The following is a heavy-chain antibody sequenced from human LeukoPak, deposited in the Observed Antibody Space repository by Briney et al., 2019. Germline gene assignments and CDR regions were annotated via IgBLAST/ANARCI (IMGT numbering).Heavy chain of an antibody. V-gene: IGHV4-39*07. D-gene: IGHD3-16*01. J-gene: IGHJ4*02. CDR3: ARDGGGHGY. CDR2: IYYSGST. CDR1: GGSISSSSYY. Sequence: SETLSLTCTVSGGSISSSSYYWGWIRQPPGKGLEWIGSIYYSGSTYYNPSLKSRVTISVDTSKNQFSLKLSSVTAADTAVYYCARDGGGHGYWGQGTLVTVSS.